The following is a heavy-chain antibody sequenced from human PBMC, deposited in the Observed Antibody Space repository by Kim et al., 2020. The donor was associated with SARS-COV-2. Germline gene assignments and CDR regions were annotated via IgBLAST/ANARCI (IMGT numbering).Heavy chain of an antibody. V-gene: IGHV3-30*03. Sequence: GGSLRLSCTASGFTFSTYGMHWVRQAPGKGLEWVAVTSYGGTNRYYADSVKGRFTISRDNSKNTLFLQMDSLRREDTAVYYCARGQQLTRPEVYNAWLDYFDFWGQGTLVTVSS. CDR3: ARGQQLTRPEVYNAWLDYFDF. CDR1: GFTFSTYG. J-gene: IGHJ4*02. CDR2: TSYGGTNR. D-gene: IGHD1-1*01.